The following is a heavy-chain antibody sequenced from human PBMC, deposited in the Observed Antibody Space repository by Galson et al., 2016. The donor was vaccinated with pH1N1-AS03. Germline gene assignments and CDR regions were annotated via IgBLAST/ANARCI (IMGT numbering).Heavy chain of an antibody. J-gene: IGHJ4*02. D-gene: IGHD3-22*01. CDR1: GGTFSNYA. Sequence: SVKVSCKASGGTFSNYAISWMRQAPGQGLKWMGGIHPIFGTPSHARKFRGRLTVTADASTSAAYMEPSSLTSEDTAIYYCARDRHYDSSGRYFYESEHWGQGTLVIVSS. CDR2: IHPIFGTP. CDR3: ARDRHYDSSGRYFYESEH. V-gene: IGHV1-69*13.